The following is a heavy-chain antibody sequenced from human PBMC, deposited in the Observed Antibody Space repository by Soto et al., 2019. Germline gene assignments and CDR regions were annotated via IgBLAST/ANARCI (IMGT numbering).Heavy chain of an antibody. J-gene: IGHJ5*02. CDR1: GYTFTSYG. Sequence: ASVKVSCKASGYTFTSYGISWVRQAPGQWLEWMGWISAYNGNTNYAQKLQGRVTMTTDTSTSTAYMELRSLRSDDTAVYYCARETYCGGDCYYFDPWGQGTLVTVSS. V-gene: IGHV1-18*01. CDR2: ISAYNGNT. CDR3: ARETYCGGDCYYFDP. D-gene: IGHD2-21*02.